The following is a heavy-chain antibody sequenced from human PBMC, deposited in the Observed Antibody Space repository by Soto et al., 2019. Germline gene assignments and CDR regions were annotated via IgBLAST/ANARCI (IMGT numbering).Heavy chain of an antibody. Sequence: GGSLRLSCAASGFTFSGSAMHWVRQASGKGLEWVGRIRSKANSYATAYAASVKGRFTISRDDSKNTAYLQMNSLKTEDTAVYYCTRSYCYDSSGYSDYWGQGTLVTVS. CDR3: TRSYCYDSSGYSDY. V-gene: IGHV3-73*01. CDR2: IRSKANSYAT. J-gene: IGHJ4*02. CDR1: GFTFSGSA. D-gene: IGHD3-22*01.